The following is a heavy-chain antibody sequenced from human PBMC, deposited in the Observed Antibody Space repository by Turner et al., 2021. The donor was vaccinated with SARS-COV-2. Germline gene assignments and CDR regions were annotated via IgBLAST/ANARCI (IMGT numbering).Heavy chain of an antibody. D-gene: IGHD4-4*01. CDR2: ITWNSGSI. Sequence: EVQLVESGGGLVQSGRSLRLSCAASGFTFDDYAMHWVRQAPGKGLEWVSGITWNSGSIGYADSVKGRFTISRDNAKNSLYLQMNSLRAEDTALYYCAKQQGLYSNPMYYFDYWGQGTLVTVSS. J-gene: IGHJ4*02. V-gene: IGHV3-9*01. CDR1: GFTFDDYA. CDR3: AKQQGLYSNPMYYFDY.